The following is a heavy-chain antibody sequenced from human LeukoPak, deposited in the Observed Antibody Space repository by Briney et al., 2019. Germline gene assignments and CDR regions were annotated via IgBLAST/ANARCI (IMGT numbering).Heavy chain of an antibody. D-gene: IGHD3-22*01. CDR3: ARDLDSRFDS. J-gene: IGHJ4*02. Sequence: GESLKISCKGSGFSFTSNWIAWVRQMPGKGLEWMGIIYPADSDTRYSPSFQGQVTISADTSINTAYLQWTSLKASDTAMYYCARDLDSRFDSWGQGTLVTVSS. V-gene: IGHV5-51*01. CDR1: GFSFTSNW. CDR2: IYPADSDT.